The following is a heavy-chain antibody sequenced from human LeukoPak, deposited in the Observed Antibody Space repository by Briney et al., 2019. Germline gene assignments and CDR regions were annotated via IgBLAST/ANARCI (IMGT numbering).Heavy chain of an antibody. CDR1: GFTFSSYA. J-gene: IGHJ4*02. CDR2: ISGRDGYT. Sequence: GGSLRLSCAASGFTFSSYAMSWVRQAPGKGLEWVSAISGRDGYTYYADSVKGRFTISRDNSKDTLFLHMSSLRAEDTAVYYCAREQQLDYWGQGTLVTVSS. V-gene: IGHV3-23*01. D-gene: IGHD6-13*01. CDR3: AREQQLDY.